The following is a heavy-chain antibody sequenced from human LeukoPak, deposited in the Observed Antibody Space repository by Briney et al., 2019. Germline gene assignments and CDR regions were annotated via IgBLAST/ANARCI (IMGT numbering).Heavy chain of an antibody. CDR2: ISGSAART. Sequence: GGTLRLSCAASGFTFSSYGMTWVRQAPGRGLEWVSAISGSAARTFYADSVKGRFTISRDNSKNTLSLQMNSLRAEDTAVYYCAKRGPGSPESGKYYFDYWGQGTLVTVSS. CDR3: AKRGPGSPESGKYYFDY. CDR1: GFTFSSYG. D-gene: IGHD3-10*01. J-gene: IGHJ4*02. V-gene: IGHV3-23*01.